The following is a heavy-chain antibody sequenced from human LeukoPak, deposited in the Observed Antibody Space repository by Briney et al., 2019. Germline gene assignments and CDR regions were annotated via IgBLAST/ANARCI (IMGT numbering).Heavy chain of an antibody. D-gene: IGHD3-3*01. CDR1: GGSISSGGDS. Sequence: SQTLSLTCAVSGGSISSGGDSWSWLRQPPGKGLEWIGYIYHSGSTYYNPSHQSRVTISVDRSKNQFSLKLSSVTAADTAVYYCASARGGYYDFWSGYHALYFDYLGQGTLVTVSS. CDR2: IYHSGST. J-gene: IGHJ4*02. CDR3: ASARGGYYDFWSGYHALYFDY. V-gene: IGHV4-30-2*01.